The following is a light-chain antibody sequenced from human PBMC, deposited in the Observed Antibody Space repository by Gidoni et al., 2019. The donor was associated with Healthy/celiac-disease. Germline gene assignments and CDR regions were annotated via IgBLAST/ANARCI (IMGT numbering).Light chain of an antibody. CDR2: EGS. Sequence: QSALTQPASVSGSPGQSITISCTGTSSDVGSYNLVSWYQQHPGKAPKLMIYEGSKRPSGVSNRVSGSKSGNTASLTISGLQAEDEADYYCCSYAGRGVFGGGTKLTVL. J-gene: IGLJ2*01. V-gene: IGLV2-23*01. CDR3: CSYAGRGV. CDR1: SSDVGSYNL.